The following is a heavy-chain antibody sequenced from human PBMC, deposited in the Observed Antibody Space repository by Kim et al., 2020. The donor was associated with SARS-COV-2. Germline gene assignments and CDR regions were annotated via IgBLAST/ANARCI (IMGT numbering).Heavy chain of an antibody. CDR1: GFTFSGSA. J-gene: IGHJ3*02. CDR2: IRSKANNYAT. D-gene: IGHD3-22*01. V-gene: IGHV3-73*01. Sequence: GGSLRLSCAASGFTFSGSAMHWVRQASGKGLEGVGRIRSKANNYATAYASSVKGRFTISRDDSKNTAYLQMNSLKTEDTAVYYCTRVPPDYDKFYDTFDIWGQRTMVTDSS. CDR3: TRVPPDYDKFYDTFDI.